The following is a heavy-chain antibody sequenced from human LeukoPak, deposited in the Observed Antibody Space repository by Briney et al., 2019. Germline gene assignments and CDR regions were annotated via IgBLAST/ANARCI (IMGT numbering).Heavy chain of an antibody. D-gene: IGHD6-13*01. J-gene: IGHJ6*03. CDR2: IRQDGSEE. CDR1: GFTFSTSW. CDR3: ARIAALYYYYMVV. Sequence: GGSLRLSCAASGFTFSTSWMSWVRQAPGKGLEWVANIRQDGSEEYYVDSVKGRFTISRDNAKNSLYLQMNSLRAEDSAVYYCARIAALYYYYMVVWGKGTTVTVSS. V-gene: IGHV3-7*01.